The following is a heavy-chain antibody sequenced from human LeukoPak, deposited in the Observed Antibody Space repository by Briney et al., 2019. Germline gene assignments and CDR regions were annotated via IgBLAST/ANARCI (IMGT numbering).Heavy chain of an antibody. V-gene: IGHV3-15*01. CDR3: TTAKYYYDSSGYYDPDVFDI. J-gene: IGHJ3*02. CDR2: IKSKTDGGTT. Sequence: PGGSLRLSCAASGFTFSNAWMSWVRQAPGKGLEWVGRIKSKTDGGTTDYAAPVKGRFTISRDDSKNTLYLQMNSLKTEDTAVYYCTTAKYYYDSSGYYDPDVFDIWGQGTMVTVSS. D-gene: IGHD3-22*01. CDR1: GFTFSNAW.